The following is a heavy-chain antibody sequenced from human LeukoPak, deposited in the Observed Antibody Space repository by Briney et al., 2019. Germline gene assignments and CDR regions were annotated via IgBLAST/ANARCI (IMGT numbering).Heavy chain of an antibody. Sequence: GGSLRLSCAASGFTFSSYAMSWVRQAPGKGLEWVSAISGSGGSTYYADSVKGRFTISRDNSKNTLYLQMNSLRAEDTAVYYCAKGGVNYYGSGSYYKKGPYYFDYWGQGTLVTVSS. V-gene: IGHV3-23*01. CDR1: GFTFSSYA. CDR3: AKGGVNYYGSGSYYKKGPYYFDY. D-gene: IGHD3-10*01. CDR2: ISGSGGST. J-gene: IGHJ4*02.